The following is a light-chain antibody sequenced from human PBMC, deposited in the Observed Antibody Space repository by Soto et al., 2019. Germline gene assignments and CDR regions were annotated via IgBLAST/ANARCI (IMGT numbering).Light chain of an antibody. V-gene: IGLV2-14*01. Sequence: QSVLTQPASVSGSRGQSITISCTGTSRDVGGYNYVSWHQQHPGKAPKVIITEVSNRPSGVSNRFSGSKSGNTASLTISGLQAEDEADYYCSSYISSSTFVVFGGGTKLTVL. J-gene: IGLJ2*01. CDR3: SSYISSSTFVV. CDR1: SRDVGGYNY. CDR2: EVS.